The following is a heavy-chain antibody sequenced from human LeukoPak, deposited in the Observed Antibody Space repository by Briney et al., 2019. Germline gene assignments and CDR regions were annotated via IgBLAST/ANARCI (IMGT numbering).Heavy chain of an antibody. D-gene: IGHD1-26*01. CDR2: IHYDGARS. Sequence: PGGSLRLSCAASGFTFSGYGMHWVRQAPGKGLEWVAFIHYDGARSYYADSVKGRFTISRDNSKNTLYLQMNSLRAGDTAVYYCASTLGGDAVGEYFQHWGQGTLVTVSS. J-gene: IGHJ1*01. CDR3: ASTLGGDAVGEYFQH. CDR1: GFTFSGYG. V-gene: IGHV3-30*02.